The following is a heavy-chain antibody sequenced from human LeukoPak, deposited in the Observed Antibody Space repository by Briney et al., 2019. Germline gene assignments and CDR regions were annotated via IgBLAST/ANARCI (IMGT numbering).Heavy chain of an antibody. D-gene: IGHD3-16*01. CDR2: IKSKADGVTT. CDR1: QLTLFEAL. V-gene: IGHV3-15*01. CDR3: AKDVHFTGGGAIVY. Sequence: GGALRLSLASSQLTLFEALMTWVRQAPGKGGEWVGHIKSKADGVTTDYAAPVKGRFTISRDDSQNALYLQMDTLKTEDTAVYYCAKDVHFTGGGAIVYWGQGTPVTVSS. J-gene: IGHJ4*02.